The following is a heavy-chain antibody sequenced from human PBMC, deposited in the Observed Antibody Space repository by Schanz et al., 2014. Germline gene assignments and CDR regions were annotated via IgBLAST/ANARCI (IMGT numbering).Heavy chain of an antibody. J-gene: IGHJ3*02. CDR1: GYSFTEYF. D-gene: IGHD6-13*01. CDR3: ARNIIATARAYDI. CDR2: INPNSGET. V-gene: IGHV1-2*02. Sequence: QVQLVQSGPAVKKPGASMKVSCLASGYSFTEYFLHWVRQAPGQGLEWMGWINPNSGETNYEQKFKGRVTLTTDTSTSTAYMELRSLRSDDTAVYYCARNIIATARAYDIWGQGTMVTVSS.